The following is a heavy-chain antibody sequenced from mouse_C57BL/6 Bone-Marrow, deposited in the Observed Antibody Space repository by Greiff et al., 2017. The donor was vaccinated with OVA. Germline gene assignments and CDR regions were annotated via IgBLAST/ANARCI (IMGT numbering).Heavy chain of an antibody. J-gene: IGHJ4*01. V-gene: IGHV2-9-1*01. CDR3: ARNWDSYYYGSSSYAMDY. D-gene: IGHD1-1*01. CDR2: IWTGGGT. Sequence: QVQLKESGPGLVAPSQSLSITCTVSGFSLTSYAISWVRQPPGKGLEWLGVIWTGGGTNYNSALKSRLSISKDNSKSQVFLKMNSLQTDDTARYYCARNWDSYYYGSSSYAMDYWGQGTSVTVSS. CDR1: GFSLTSYA.